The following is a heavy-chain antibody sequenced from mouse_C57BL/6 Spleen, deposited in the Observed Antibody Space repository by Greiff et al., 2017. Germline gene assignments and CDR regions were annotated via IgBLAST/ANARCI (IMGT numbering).Heavy chain of an antibody. J-gene: IGHJ3*01. CDR3: ARENYDSFAY. CDR1: GYSFTDYN. CDR2: LNPNYGTT. D-gene: IGHD2-4*01. Sequence: VQLQQSGPELVKPGASVKISCKASGYSFTDYNMTWVKQSNGKSLAWIGVLNPNYGTTSYNQKFKGKATLTVDQSSSTAYMQLHSLTSEDAAVYYSARENYDSFAYWGQGTLVTVSA. V-gene: IGHV1-39*01.